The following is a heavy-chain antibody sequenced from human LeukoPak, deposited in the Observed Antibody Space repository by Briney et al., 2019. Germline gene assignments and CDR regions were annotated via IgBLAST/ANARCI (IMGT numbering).Heavy chain of an antibody. J-gene: IGHJ3*02. D-gene: IGHD4-23*01. Sequence: ASVKVSCKASGYTFTGYYMHWVRQAPGQGLEWMGWINPNSGGTNYAQKFQGRVTMTRDTSISTAYMELSRLRSDDTAVYYCAREGVYGGNPDAFDTWGQGTMVTVSS. CDR3: AREGVYGGNPDAFDT. CDR1: GYTFTGYY. V-gene: IGHV1-2*02. CDR2: INPNSGGT.